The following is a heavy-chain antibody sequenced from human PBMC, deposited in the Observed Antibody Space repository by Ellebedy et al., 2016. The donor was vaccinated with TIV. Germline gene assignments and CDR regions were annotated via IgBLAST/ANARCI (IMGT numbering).Heavy chain of an antibody. D-gene: IGHD6-19*01. CDR3: ARDQWLGRAYYFDS. V-gene: IGHV3-7*01. J-gene: IGHJ4*02. CDR1: GFTFSNYW. CDR2: IKQDGSEK. Sequence: GGFLRLSCGTSGFTFSNYWMTWVRQAPGKGLEWVANIKQDGSEKYYVDSVKGRFSISRDNTKNSLYLQMNSLTDEDTAVYYCARDQWLGRAYYFDSWGQGTLVTVSS.